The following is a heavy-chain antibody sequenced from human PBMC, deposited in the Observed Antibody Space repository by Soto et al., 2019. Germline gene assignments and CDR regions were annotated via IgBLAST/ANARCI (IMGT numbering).Heavy chain of an antibody. Sequence: PGASLKISCKGSGYSLTSYWIGWVRQMPGNGLEWMGIIYPGDSDTRYSPSFQVQVTISADKSISTAYLQWSSRKASDTAMYYCASAGAILRDGMDVWGQGTTVTVSS. V-gene: IGHV5-51*01. CDR1: GYSLTSYW. CDR3: ASAGAILRDGMDV. CDR2: IYPGDSDT. J-gene: IGHJ6*02. D-gene: IGHD3-3*01.